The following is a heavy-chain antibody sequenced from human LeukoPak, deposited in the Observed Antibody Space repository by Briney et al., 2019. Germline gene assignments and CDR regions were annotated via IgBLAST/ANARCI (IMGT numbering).Heavy chain of an antibody. CDR3: ARDRRICSGGSCYTYYVDY. CDR1: GGTFSTYA. Sequence: ASVNVSCKASGGTFSTYAISWVRQAPGQGLAWMGRIIPILGIANYAQKFQGRVTITADKSTSTAYMELSSLRSEDTAVYCCARDRRICSGGSCYTYYVDYWGQGTLVTVSS. D-gene: IGHD2-15*01. CDR2: IIPILGIA. V-gene: IGHV1-69*04. J-gene: IGHJ4*02.